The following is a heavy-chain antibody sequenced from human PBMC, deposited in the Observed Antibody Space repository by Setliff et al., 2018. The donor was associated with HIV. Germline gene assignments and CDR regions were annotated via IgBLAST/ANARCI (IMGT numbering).Heavy chain of an antibody. CDR3: ARLGYSGSLVGAFDI. Sequence: PSETLSLPCTVSGGSIRGDSYDWTWIRQPAGERLEWIGRIYSSGNTNYNPYLESRVTISVDTSKNQFSLNLTSVTAADTSVYYCARLGYSGSLVGAFDIWGQGTMVTVSS. CDR2: IYSSGNT. V-gene: IGHV4-61*02. D-gene: IGHD1-26*01. CDR1: GGSIRGDSYD. J-gene: IGHJ3*02.